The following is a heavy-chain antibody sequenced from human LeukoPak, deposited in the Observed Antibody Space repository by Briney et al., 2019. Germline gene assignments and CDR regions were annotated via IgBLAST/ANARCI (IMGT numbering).Heavy chain of an antibody. J-gene: IGHJ4*02. CDR1: GFTFSSYG. CDR2: ISYDGSNK. D-gene: IGHD3-10*01. Sequence: GRSLRLSCAASGFTFSSYGMHWVRQAPGKGLEWVAVISYDGSNKYYADSVRGRFTISRDNSKNTLYLQMSSLRTEDTAVYYCAKGPRFNLIRGGSFEYWGQGALVTVPS. V-gene: IGHV3-30*18. CDR3: AKGPRFNLIRGGSFEY.